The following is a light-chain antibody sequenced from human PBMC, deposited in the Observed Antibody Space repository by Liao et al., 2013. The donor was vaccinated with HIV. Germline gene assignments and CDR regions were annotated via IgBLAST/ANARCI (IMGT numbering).Light chain of an antibody. CDR1: KLGDKY. J-gene: IGLJ2*01. CDR3: QTWHISTLI. Sequence: SYELTQPPSVSVSPGQTASITCSGDKLGDKYACWYQQKPGQSPVLVIYQDSKRPSGIPERFSGSNSGNTATLTISGTQPLDEADYYCQTWHISTLILGGGTKLTVL. CDR2: QDS. V-gene: IGLV3-1*01.